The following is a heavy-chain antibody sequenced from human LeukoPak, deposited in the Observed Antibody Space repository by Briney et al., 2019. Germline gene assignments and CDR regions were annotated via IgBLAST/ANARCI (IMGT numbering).Heavy chain of an antibody. D-gene: IGHD2-8*01. CDR2: IRYDGSNK. CDR3: AKDVDYCTNGVCHRGAFDI. CDR1: GFTFSSYG. V-gene: IGHV3-30*02. Sequence: GGSLRLSCAASGFTFSSYGMHWVRQAPGKRLEWVAFIRYDGSNKYYADSVKGRFTISRDNSKNTLYLQMNSLRAEDTAVYYCAKDVDYCTNGVCHRGAFDIWGQGTMVTVSS. J-gene: IGHJ3*02.